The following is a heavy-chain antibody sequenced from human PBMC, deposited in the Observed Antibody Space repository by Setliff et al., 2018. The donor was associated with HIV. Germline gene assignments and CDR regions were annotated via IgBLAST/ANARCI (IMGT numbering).Heavy chain of an antibody. D-gene: IGHD5-18*01. CDR2: INHSGST. CDR1: GGSFGGYY. J-gene: IGHJ5*02. V-gene: IGHV4-34*01. CDR3: ARDLGSAYSYAQGRFDP. Sequence: SETLSLTCAVYGGSFGGYYWSWIRQPPGKGLEWIGEINHSGSTNYNPSLKSRVTISVDTSKNQFSLKLSSVTAADTAVYYCARDLGSAYSYAQGRFDPWGQGTLVTVSS.